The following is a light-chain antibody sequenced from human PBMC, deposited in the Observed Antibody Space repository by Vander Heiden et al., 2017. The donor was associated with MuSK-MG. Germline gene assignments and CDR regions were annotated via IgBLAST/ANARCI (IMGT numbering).Light chain of an antibody. Sequence: EIVLTQSPATLSLSPGERATLSCRASQSVSSSYLAWYQQKPGQAPRLLIYGASSRATGIPDRFSGSGSGTDFTLTISRLEPEDFAVYYCQQDGSSPMYTFGQGTKLEIK. CDR1: QSVSSSY. V-gene: IGKV3-20*01. CDR2: GAS. CDR3: QQDGSSPMYT. J-gene: IGKJ2*01.